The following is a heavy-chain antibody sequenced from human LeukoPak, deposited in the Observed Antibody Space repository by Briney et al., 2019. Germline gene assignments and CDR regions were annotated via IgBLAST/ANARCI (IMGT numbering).Heavy chain of an antibody. CDR2: IKSKTDGGTT. V-gene: IGHV3-15*01. CDR3: TTSEIGVRYGGFDY. Sequence: GGSLRLSCAASGFTFSNAWMSWVRQAPGKGLEWVGRIKSKTDGGTTDYAAPVKGRFTISRDDSKNTLYLQMNSLKTEDTAVYYCTTSEIGVRYGGFDYWGQGTLVTVSS. J-gene: IGHJ4*02. CDR1: GFTFSNAW. D-gene: IGHD3-10*01.